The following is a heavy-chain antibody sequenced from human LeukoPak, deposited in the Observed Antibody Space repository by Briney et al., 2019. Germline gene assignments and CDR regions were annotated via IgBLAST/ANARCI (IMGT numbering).Heavy chain of an antibody. V-gene: IGHV7-4-1*02. D-gene: IGHD3-3*01. Sequence: ASVKVSCKASGYTFTSYAMNWMRQAPGQGLEWMGWINTNTGNPTYAQGFTGRFVFSLDTSVSTAYLQISSLKAEDTAVYYCAREIFGVVIPLVYFDYWGQGTLVTVSS. CDR2: INTNTGNP. J-gene: IGHJ4*02. CDR3: AREIFGVVIPLVYFDY. CDR1: GYTFTSYA.